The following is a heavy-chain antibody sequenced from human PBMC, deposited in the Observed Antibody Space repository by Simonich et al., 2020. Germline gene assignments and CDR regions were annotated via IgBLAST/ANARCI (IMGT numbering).Heavy chain of an antibody. CDR2: IYYSGST. CDR3: ARHAGFAFDI. CDR1: GGSISSSSYY. D-gene: IGHD6-13*01. Sequence: QLQLQESGPGLVKPSETLSLTCTVSGGSISSSSYYWGWIRQPPGKGLEWIGSIYYSGSTYSNPSLKSRFTISGDTAKNQFSLKLSSVTAADTAVYYCARHAGFAFDIWGQGTIVTVSS. J-gene: IGHJ3*02. V-gene: IGHV4-39*01.